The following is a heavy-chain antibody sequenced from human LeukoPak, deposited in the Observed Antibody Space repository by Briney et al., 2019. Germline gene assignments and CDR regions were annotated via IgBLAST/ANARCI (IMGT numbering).Heavy chain of an antibody. Sequence: GGSLRLSCAASGFTFDDYAMHWVRQASGKGLEWVSGISWNSGSIGYADSVKGRFTISRDNAKTSLYLQMNSLRGEDTALYHCRTTGDGFDMWGQGTMVTVSA. V-gene: IGHV3-9*01. J-gene: IGHJ3*02. CDR3: RTTGDGFDM. D-gene: IGHD1-1*01. CDR1: GFTFDDYA. CDR2: ISWNSGSI.